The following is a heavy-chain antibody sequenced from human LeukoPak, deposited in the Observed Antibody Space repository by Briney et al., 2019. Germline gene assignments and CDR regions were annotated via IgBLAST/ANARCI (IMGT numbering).Heavy chain of an antibody. V-gene: IGHV1-46*01. J-gene: IGHJ6*02. CDR1: GYTFTSYY. Sequence: ASVKVSCKASGYTFTSYYMHWVRQAPGQGREWMGIINPSGGSTSYAQKFQGRVTMTRDTSTSTVYMELSSLRSEDTAVYYCARASLGGYYYYYYGMDVWGQGTTVTVSS. CDR3: ARASLGGYYYYYYGMDV. CDR2: INPSGGST. D-gene: IGHD1-26*01.